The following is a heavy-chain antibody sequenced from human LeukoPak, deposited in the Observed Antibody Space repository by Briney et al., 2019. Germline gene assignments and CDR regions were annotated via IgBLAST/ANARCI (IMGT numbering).Heavy chain of an antibody. CDR2: ISYDGSNK. J-gene: IGHJ4*02. CDR1: GFTFSNYA. CDR3: AKSPSSGWLRLSSFDY. V-gene: IGHV3-30*04. Sequence: GGSLRLSCAASGFTFSNYAMHWVRQAPGKGLEWVAVISYDGSNKYYADSVKGRFTISRDNSKNTLYLQMNSLRAEDTAVYYCAKSPSSGWLRLSSFDYWGQGTQVTVSS. D-gene: IGHD5-12*01.